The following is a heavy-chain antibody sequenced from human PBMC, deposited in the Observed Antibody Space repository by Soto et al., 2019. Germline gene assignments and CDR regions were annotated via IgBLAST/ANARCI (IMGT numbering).Heavy chain of an antibody. J-gene: IGHJ4*02. V-gene: IGHV4-34*01. CDR1: GGSFSGYY. Sequence: QVQLQQWGAGLLKPSETLSLTCDVYGGSFSGYYWSWIRQPPGKGLEWIGEINHSGSTNYNPSLKSRVTISVDTSKNQFSLKLSSVTAADTAVYYCARGGDLRTSGYDLGTDYWGQGTLVTVSS. CDR3: ARGGDLRTSGYDLGTDY. CDR2: INHSGST. D-gene: IGHD5-12*01.